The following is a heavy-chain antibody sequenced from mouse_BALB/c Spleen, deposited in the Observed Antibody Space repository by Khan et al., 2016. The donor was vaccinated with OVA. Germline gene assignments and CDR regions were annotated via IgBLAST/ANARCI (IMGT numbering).Heavy chain of an antibody. J-gene: IGHJ4*01. CDR1: GYTFTTYY. CDR2: IFPGNVNT. Sequence: QVQLQQSGPDLVKPGTSVRISCKASGYTFTTYYIHWVKQRPGQGLEWIGWIFPGNVNTKYNDKFKGKATLTAEKSSSTAHIQLSSLTSEDSAVYFCARDDYFVGDAMDYWGQGSSVTVSS. CDR3: ARDDYFVGDAMDY. V-gene: IGHV1S56*01. D-gene: IGHD2-4*01.